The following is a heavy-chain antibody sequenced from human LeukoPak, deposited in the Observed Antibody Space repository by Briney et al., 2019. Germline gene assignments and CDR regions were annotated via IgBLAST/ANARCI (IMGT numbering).Heavy chain of an antibody. V-gene: IGHV4-34*01. CDR1: GVSFSGYY. J-gene: IGHJ4*02. CDR3: ARRSWDFKRDY. Sequence: SETLSLTCAVYGVSFSGYYWSWIRQPPGKGLEWIGEINHSGSTNYNPSLKSRVTISVDTSKNQFSLKLSSVTAADTAVYYCARRSWDFKRDYWGQGTLATVSS. CDR2: INHSGST. D-gene: IGHD1-26*01.